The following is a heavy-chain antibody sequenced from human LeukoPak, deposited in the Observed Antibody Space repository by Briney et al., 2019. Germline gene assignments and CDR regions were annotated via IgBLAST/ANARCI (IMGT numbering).Heavy chain of an antibody. D-gene: IGHD3-22*01. J-gene: IGHJ3*02. CDR2: IKQDGSEK. Sequence: GGSLRLSCAASGFTFSSYWMSWVRQAPGKGLEWVANIKQDGSEKYYVDSVKGRFTISRDNAKNSLYLQMNSLRAEDTAVYYCARGNDMIVVVDAFDIWGQGTMVTVSS. V-gene: IGHV3-7*01. CDR3: ARGNDMIVVVDAFDI. CDR1: GFTFSSYW.